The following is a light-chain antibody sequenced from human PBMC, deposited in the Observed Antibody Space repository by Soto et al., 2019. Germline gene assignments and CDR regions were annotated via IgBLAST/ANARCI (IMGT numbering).Light chain of an antibody. CDR3: QQRSNWPPGLFT. V-gene: IGKV3-11*01. J-gene: IGKJ3*01. CDR1: QSVSSY. Sequence: EIVLTQSPATLSLSPGERATLSCRASQSVSSYLAWYQQKPGQAPRLLIYDASNRATGIPARFSGSGSGTDFTLTISSLEPEVFAVYYCQQRSNWPPGLFTFGPGTKVDIK. CDR2: DAS.